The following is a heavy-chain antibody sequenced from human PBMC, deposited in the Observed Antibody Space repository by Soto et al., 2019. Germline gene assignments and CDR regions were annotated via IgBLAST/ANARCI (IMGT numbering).Heavy chain of an antibody. CDR3: AKGLRDIVLMVYAIPSAFDI. CDR1: GFTFSSYA. D-gene: IGHD2-8*01. J-gene: IGHJ3*02. Sequence: GSLRLSCAASGFTFSSYAMSWVRQAPGKRLEWFSAISGSGGSTYYADSVKGRFTISRDNSKNTLYLQMNSLRAEDTAVYYCAKGLRDIVLMVYAIPSAFDIWGQGTMVTVSS. V-gene: IGHV3-23*01. CDR2: ISGSGGST.